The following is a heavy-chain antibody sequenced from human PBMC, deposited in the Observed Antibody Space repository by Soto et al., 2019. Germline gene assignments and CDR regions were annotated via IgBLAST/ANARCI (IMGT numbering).Heavy chain of an antibody. CDR2: INHSGST. Sequence: QVQLQQWGAGLLKPSETLSLTCAAYGGSFSGYYWSWIRQPPGKGLEWIGEINHSGSTNYNPSLKSRVNISVDPSKNEFSLELSSVSAAETAVYYCARGRIVVIPAARHNWFDPWGQGTLVTVSS. J-gene: IGHJ5*02. CDR3: ARGRIVVIPAARHNWFDP. D-gene: IGHD2-2*01. V-gene: IGHV4-34*01. CDR1: GGSFSGYY.